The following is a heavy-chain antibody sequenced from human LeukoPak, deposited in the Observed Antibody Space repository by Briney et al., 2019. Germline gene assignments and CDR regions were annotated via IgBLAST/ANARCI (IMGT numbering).Heavy chain of an antibody. CDR3: ARSYLGWFLDY. J-gene: IGHJ4*02. Sequence: GASVKVSSKASGYTFTSYGISWGRQAPGQRLEGMGWISTYNGNTNYAQTLQGRVTMTTDTSTSTAYMELRRLRSADTAVYYCARSYLGWFLDYWGQGTLVTVSS. CDR2: ISTYNGNT. CDR1: GYTFTSYG. D-gene: IGHD6-19*01. V-gene: IGHV1-18*01.